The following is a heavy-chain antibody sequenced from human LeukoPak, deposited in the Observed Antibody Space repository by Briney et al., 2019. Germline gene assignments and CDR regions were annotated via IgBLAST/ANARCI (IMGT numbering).Heavy chain of an antibody. CDR2: IIHSGST. CDR3: ARRGYYYGAGRRGWFDP. D-gene: IGHD3-10*01. CDR1: GGSSTVYY. J-gene: IGHJ5*02. V-gene: IGHV4-34*12. Sequence: PPESLSLTCALYGGSSTVYYWSWIRQPPGKGLEWVGEIIHSGSTNYNPSLKSRVTISVDTAKNQFSLKLSSVSAEDTAVYYCARRGYYYGAGRRGWFDPWGQGTLVTVSS.